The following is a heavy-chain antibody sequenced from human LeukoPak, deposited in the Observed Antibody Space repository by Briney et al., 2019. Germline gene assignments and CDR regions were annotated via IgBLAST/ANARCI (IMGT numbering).Heavy chain of an antibody. V-gene: IGHV3-33*01. CDR3: ARDGAIWSGYPYYFDY. D-gene: IGHD3-3*01. CDR1: GFSFSSLG. J-gene: IGHJ4*02. CDR2: IWYDGSNK. Sequence: GRSLRLSCAASGFSFSSLGMHWVRQAPGKGLEWLAIIWYDGSNKYYADSVKGRFTISRDNSKNTLSLQMNSLRAEDTAVYYCARDGAIWSGYPYYFDYWGQGTLVTVSS.